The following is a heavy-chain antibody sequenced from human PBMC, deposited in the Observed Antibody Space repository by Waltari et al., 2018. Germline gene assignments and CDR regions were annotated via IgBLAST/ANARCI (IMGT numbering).Heavy chain of an antibody. CDR2: IYYNGNT. D-gene: IGHD2-15*01. V-gene: IGHV4-59*02. CDR3: AREIYGGNSRPYDS. Sequence: QVQLQESGPGLVKPSETLSLTCTVPGGPVTGYYWSWIRQPPGKGLEWIGHIYYNGNTDYNPSLKSRVTISIDTSKNQFSLKVTSVTAADTAVYYCAREIYGGNSRPYDSWGQGALVTVSS. CDR1: GGPVTGYY. J-gene: IGHJ4*02.